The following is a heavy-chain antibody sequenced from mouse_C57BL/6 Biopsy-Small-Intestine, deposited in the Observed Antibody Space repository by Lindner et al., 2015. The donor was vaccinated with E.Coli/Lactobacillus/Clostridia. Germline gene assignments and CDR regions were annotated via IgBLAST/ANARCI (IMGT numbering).Heavy chain of an antibody. CDR2: INPYNDGT. CDR1: GYTFTSYV. J-gene: IGHJ4*01. D-gene: IGHD2-12*01. V-gene: IGHV1-14*01. CDR3: ARDNYYSYDVVMDY. Sequence: VQLQESGPELVKPGASVKMSCKASGYTFTSYVMHWVKQKPGQGLEWIGYINPYNDGTKYNEKFKGKATLTSDKSSSTAYMQLSSLTSEDSAIYYCARDNYYSYDVVMDYWGQGTSVTVSS.